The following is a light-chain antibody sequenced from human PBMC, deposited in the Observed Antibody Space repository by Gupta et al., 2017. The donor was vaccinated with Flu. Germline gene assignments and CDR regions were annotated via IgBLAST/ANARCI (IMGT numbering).Light chain of an antibody. CDR2: AAS. J-gene: IGKJ5*01. CDR3: QQSYSIIT. Sequence: SPSSLSASVGDRITSAGRASQQISVYLKWYQQKPGKAPRLMIYAASRGKRGVAWRFSGSGADKNFTLTSSKWHPEDFANYYWQQSYSIITFGQGTQVEIK. V-gene: IGKV1-39*01. CDR1: QQISVY.